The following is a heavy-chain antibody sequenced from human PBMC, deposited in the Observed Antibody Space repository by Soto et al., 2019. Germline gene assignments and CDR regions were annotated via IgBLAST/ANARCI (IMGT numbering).Heavy chain of an antibody. CDR3: ARRKPLKEVLRFLEWFDYYYYGMDV. CDR2: IYYSGST. J-gene: IGHJ6*02. D-gene: IGHD3-3*01. Sequence: SETLSLTCTVSGGSISSSSYHWGWIRQPPGKWLEWIGSIYYSGSTYYNPSLKSRVTISVDTSKNQFSLKLSSVTAADTAVYYCARRKPLKEVLRFLEWFDYYYYGMDVWGQGTTVTVYS. CDR1: GGSISSSSYH. V-gene: IGHV4-39*01.